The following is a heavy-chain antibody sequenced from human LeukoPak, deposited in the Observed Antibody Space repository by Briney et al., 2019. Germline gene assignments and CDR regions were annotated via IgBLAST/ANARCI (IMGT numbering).Heavy chain of an antibody. CDR3: ARLEASYFYYYMDV. Sequence: ASETLSLTXTVSGGSISSTTYYWAWIRQPPGLGLEWIGSVYYGETTYYNPSLESRVTISVDTSKNQFSLRLNSVTAADTAVYYCARLEASYFYYYMDVWGAGTTVIVSS. V-gene: IGHV4-39*01. CDR1: GGSISSTTYY. CDR2: VYYGETT. J-gene: IGHJ6*03.